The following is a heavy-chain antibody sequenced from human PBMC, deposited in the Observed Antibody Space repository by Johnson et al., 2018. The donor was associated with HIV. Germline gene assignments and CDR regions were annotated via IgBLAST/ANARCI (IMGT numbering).Heavy chain of an antibody. J-gene: IGHJ3*02. Sequence: VQLVESGGGLVQPGGSLRLSCAASGFTFSPYAMSWVRQAPGKGLEWVSAISGSGGSTYYADSVKGRFTISRDNSKNTLYLQMNSLRAEDTAVYYCAKGTYYYDSGGYNDAFDIWGQGTMVTVAS. CDR3: AKGTYYYDSGGYNDAFDI. D-gene: IGHD3-22*01. CDR1: GFTFSPYA. CDR2: ISGSGGST. V-gene: IGHV3-23*04.